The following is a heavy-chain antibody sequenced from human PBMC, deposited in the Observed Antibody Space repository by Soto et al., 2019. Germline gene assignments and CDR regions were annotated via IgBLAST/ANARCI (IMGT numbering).Heavy chain of an antibody. CDR2: IRSKAYGGTT. CDR1: GFTFGDYA. D-gene: IGHD3-22*01. V-gene: IGHV3-49*03. J-gene: IGHJ4*02. Sequence: GGSLRLSCTTSGFTFGDYAMSWFRQALGKGLKWVGFIRSKAYGGTTEYDASVKGRFTISRDDSKSIAYLQMSSLKTEDTAVYYCTRDENYYYDSSGYSGPIGYWGQGTLVTVSS. CDR3: TRDENYYYDSSGYSGPIGY.